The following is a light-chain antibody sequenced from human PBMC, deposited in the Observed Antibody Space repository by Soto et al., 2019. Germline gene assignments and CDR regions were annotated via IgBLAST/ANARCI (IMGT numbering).Light chain of an antibody. CDR1: RSVSSSY. V-gene: IGKV3-20*01. J-gene: IGKJ1*01. CDR2: GTS. CDR3: QQYGSSWWT. Sequence: ESVLTQSPGTLSLSPGERATLSCRASRSVSSSYLAWYQQKPGQAPRLLIYGTSSRATAIPDRFSGSGSGTDFTLTISRLEPEDFAVYYCQQYGSSWWTFGQGTKV.